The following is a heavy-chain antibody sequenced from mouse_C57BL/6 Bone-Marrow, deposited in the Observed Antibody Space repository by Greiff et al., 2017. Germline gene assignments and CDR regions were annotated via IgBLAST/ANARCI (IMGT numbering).Heavy chain of an antibody. CDR3: ARGVTTSPFYAMDY. CDR2: IYPGSGST. D-gene: IGHD2-1*01. CDR1: GYTFTSYW. J-gene: IGHJ4*01. Sequence: QVQLQQPGAELVKPGASVKMSCKASGYTFTSYWITWVKQRPGQGLEWIGDIYPGSGSTNYNEKFKSKATLTVDTSSSTAFMQLSSLTSEDSAVYYCARGVTTSPFYAMDYWGQGTSVTVSS. V-gene: IGHV1-55*01.